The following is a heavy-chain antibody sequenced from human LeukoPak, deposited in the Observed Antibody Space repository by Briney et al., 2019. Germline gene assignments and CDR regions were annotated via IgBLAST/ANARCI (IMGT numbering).Heavy chain of an antibody. CDR3: ARDQGSGIWDTALVN. CDR1: GGSISTYY. D-gene: IGHD5-18*01. Sequence: SETLSLTCAVSGGSISTYYWIWIRQPPGKGLEWIGYIYYSGSTNYNPSLKSRLTISVDTSKNQFSLKLSSVTTADTAVYYCARDQGSGIWDTALVNWGQGTLVTVSS. J-gene: IGHJ4*02. CDR2: IYYSGST. V-gene: IGHV4-59*01.